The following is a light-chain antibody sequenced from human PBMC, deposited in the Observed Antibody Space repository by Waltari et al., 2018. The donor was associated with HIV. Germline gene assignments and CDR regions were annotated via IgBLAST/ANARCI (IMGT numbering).Light chain of an antibody. J-gene: IGLJ1*01. V-gene: IGLV2-14*01. CDR2: EVN. Sequence: QPASVPGSPGQSIAISCTGTSSDVGGYNYVPRYQQHPGNAPKLRIYEVNNRPSGVSNRFSGSKSGNTASLTISGLQAEDEADYYCSSYTSTSTPYVFGTATKVTVL. CDR3: SSYTSTSTPYV. CDR1: SSDVGGYNY.